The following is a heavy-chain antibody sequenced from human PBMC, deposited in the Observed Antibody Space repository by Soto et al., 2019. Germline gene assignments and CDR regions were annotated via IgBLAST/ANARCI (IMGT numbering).Heavy chain of an antibody. CDR3: AKDHRVLSGAILTDFDY. CDR1: GFTFSSYG. V-gene: IGHV3-30*18. D-gene: IGHD6-25*01. J-gene: IGHJ4*02. Sequence: GGSLRLSCAASGFTFSSYGMHWVRQAPGKGLEWVAVISYDGSNKYYADSVKGRFTISRDNSKNTLYLQMNSLRAEDTAVYYCAKDHRVLSGAILTDFDYWGQGTLVTVSS. CDR2: ISYDGSNK.